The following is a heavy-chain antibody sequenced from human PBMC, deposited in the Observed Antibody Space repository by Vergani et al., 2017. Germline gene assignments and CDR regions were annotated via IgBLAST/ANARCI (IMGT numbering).Heavy chain of an antibody. J-gene: IGHJ5*02. Sequence: EVQLVQSGAEVKKPGESLKISCKGSGYRFTSNWIGWVRQMPGKGLEYMGIIYPGDSETRYSPSFQGQVTISADKSISTAYLQWNSLRASDTAIYYCARLTRWLQSGGNWFDPWGQGILVTVSP. V-gene: IGHV5-51*01. CDR1: GYRFTSNW. D-gene: IGHD5-24*01. CDR2: IYPGDSET. CDR3: ARLTRWLQSGGNWFDP.